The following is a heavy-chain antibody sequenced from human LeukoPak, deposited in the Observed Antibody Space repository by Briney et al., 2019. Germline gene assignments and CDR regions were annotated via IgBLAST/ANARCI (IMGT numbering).Heavy chain of an antibody. CDR3: ARDDLDTVMGACDR. D-gene: IGHD5-18*01. V-gene: IGHV1-18*04. Sequence: ASVKVSCKASGYIFTNYGISWVRQAPGQGLEWMGWISGYNGNTKYAQKFQGRVTMTTDTPTSTAYMELRSLISDDTAVYFCARDDLDTVMGACDRWGQGTLVIVSS. J-gene: IGHJ5*02. CDR2: ISGYNGNT. CDR1: GYIFTNYG.